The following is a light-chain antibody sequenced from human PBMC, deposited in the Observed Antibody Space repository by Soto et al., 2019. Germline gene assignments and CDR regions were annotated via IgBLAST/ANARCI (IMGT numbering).Light chain of an antibody. CDR2: GAS. J-gene: IGKJ2*01. CDR1: QVVTTN. CDR3: QHYNGWPPYT. Sequence: EIVRTQSPVTLSVSPWEIATLSCRASQVVTTNLAWYQQKPGQAPRLLIYGASIRDTGIAARFSGTGSGTQFTLTISNLQSGDFAVYYCQHYNGWPPYTFGQGTKLDSK. V-gene: IGKV3-15*01.